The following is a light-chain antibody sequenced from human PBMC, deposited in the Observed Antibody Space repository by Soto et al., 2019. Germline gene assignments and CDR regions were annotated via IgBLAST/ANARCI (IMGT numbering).Light chain of an antibody. CDR2: AAS. CDR1: QSVSSY. J-gene: IGKJ5*01. CDR3: QQRSNWPIT. Sequence: EIVLTQSPSTLSLSPGDRATLSCRASQSVSSYLAWYQQKPGQAPRLLIYAASNLATGIPSRFSGSGSGTDFTLTISSLEPEDFAVYYCQQRSNWPITFGQGTRLEIK. V-gene: IGKV3-11*01.